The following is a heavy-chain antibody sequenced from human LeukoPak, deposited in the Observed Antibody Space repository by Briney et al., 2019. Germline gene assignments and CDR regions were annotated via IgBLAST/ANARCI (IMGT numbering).Heavy chain of an antibody. CDR2: IRSKANSYAT. CDR1: GFTFSGSA. J-gene: IGHJ4*02. V-gene: IGHV3-73*01. D-gene: IGHD5-18*01. CDR3: TRAGYSYGIDY. Sequence: GGSLRLSCAASGFTFSGSAMHWVRQASGKGLKWVGRIRSKANSYATAYAASVKGRFTISRDDSKNTAYLQMNSLKTEDTAVYYCTRAGYSYGIDYWGQGTLVTVSS.